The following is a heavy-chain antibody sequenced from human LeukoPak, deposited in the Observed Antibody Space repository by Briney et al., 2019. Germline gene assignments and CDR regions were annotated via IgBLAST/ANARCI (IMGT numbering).Heavy chain of an antibody. J-gene: IGHJ4*02. CDR2: ISGSGGST. Sequence: GGSLRLSCAASGFTFSSYAMSWVRQAPGKGLEWVSAISGSGGSTYYADSVKGRFTISRDNSKNTLYLQMNSLRAEDTAVYHCAKGYDILTGYYNTPLSTNFDYWGQGTLVTVSS. CDR1: GFTFSSYA. V-gene: IGHV3-23*01. CDR3: AKGYDILTGYYNTPLSTNFDY. D-gene: IGHD3-9*01.